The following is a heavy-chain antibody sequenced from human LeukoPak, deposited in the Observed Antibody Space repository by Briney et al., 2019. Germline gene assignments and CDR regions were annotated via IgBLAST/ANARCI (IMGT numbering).Heavy chain of an antibody. Sequence: GGSLRLSCAASGFTFSSYGMHWVRQAPGKGLEWVAVISYDGSNKYYADSEKGRFTISRDNSKNTLYLQMNSLRAEDTAVYYCAKGQTTDRYYYYYYSMDVWGKGTTVTVSS. CDR2: ISYDGSNK. CDR3: AKGQTTDRYYYYYYSMDV. CDR1: GFTFSSYG. J-gene: IGHJ6*04. V-gene: IGHV3-30*18. D-gene: IGHD4-17*01.